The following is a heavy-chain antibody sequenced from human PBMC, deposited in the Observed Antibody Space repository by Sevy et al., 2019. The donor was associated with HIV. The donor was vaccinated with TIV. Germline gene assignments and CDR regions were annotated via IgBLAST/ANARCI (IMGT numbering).Heavy chain of an antibody. CDR1: GFTFSTYG. J-gene: IGHJ4*02. D-gene: IGHD3-10*01. CDR2: VWSGGSQT. Sequence: GGSLRLSCAASGFTFSTYGMHWVRQAPGKGLEWVAVVWSGGSQTFYADSVKGRFTISRDNSKSTLYLQMNSLRAEDTAMYYCAREVGGSGSKWGQGTLVTVSS. CDR3: AREVGGSGSK. V-gene: IGHV3-33*01.